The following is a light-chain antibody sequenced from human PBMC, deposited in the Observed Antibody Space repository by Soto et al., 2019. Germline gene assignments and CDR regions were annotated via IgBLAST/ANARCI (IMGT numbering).Light chain of an antibody. CDR2: GAS. CDR3: QQYNDWPVT. J-gene: IGKJ4*01. CDR1: QSVGSN. V-gene: IGKV3-15*01. Sequence: ERVMTQSPATLSLSPGERATLSCRASQSVGSNLAWYQQKPGQAPSLLIYGASTRATGIPARFSGTGSGTEFTLTIRSLQSEDFAVYYCQQYNDWPVTFGGGTKVDIK.